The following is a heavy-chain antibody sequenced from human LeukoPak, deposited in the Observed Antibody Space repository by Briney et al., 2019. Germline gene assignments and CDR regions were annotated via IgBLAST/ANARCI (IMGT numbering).Heavy chain of an antibody. CDR3: AREESSGWRGFDY. CDR1: GFTFSSYA. Sequence: PGGSLRLSCAASGFTFSSYAMHWVRQAPGKGLEWVAVISYDGSNKYYADSVKGRFTISRDNSKNTLYLQMNSLRAEDTAVYYCAREESSGWRGFDYWGQGTLVTVSS. J-gene: IGHJ4*02. D-gene: IGHD6-19*01. CDR2: ISYDGSNK. V-gene: IGHV3-30-3*01.